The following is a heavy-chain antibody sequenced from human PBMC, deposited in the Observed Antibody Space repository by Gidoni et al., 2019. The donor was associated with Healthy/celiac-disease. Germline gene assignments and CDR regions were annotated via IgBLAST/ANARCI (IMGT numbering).Heavy chain of an antibody. CDR3: ARPSGVVMVAASYAVDI. CDR2: ISPGDSDT. J-gene: IGHJ3*02. Sequence: VQRVQSGAEAKKTGESPKISGTGSGYRSTSSWIGWARQMPGKGLEWMGIISPGDSDTRYSPSFQGHVTISADKSISTAYLQWSSLKASDTAMYYCARPSGVVMVAASYAVDIWGQGTMVTVSS. CDR1: GYRSTSSW. V-gene: IGHV5-51*01. D-gene: IGHD2-15*01.